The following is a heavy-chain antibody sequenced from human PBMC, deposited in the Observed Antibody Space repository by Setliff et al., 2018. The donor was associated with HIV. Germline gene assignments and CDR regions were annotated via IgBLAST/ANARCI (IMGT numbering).Heavy chain of an antibody. Sequence: PSETLSLTCSVSGGSISNFYWSWIRQPPGKGLEWVGHIYSTGDTNYNPSPKSRVTLSADTSKNQLSLRLSSVTSADTAVYCCARDRGPYCSGSICHPPHSSYMDVWGKGTTVTVSS. D-gene: IGHD2-15*01. CDR3: ARDRGPYCSGSICHPPHSSYMDV. V-gene: IGHV4-4*07. CDR1: GGSISNFY. CDR2: IYSTGDT. J-gene: IGHJ6*03.